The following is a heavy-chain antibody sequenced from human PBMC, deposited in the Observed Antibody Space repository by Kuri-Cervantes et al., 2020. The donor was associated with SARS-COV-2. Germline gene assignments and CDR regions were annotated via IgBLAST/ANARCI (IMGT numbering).Heavy chain of an antibody. D-gene: IGHD2-2*02. J-gene: IGHJ4*02. CDR1: GFTFSSYW. V-gene: IGHV4-39*07. CDR2: IYYSGST. Sequence: GSLRLSCAASGFTFSSYWMSWVRQAPGKGLEWIGSIYYSGSTYYNPSLKSRVTISVDTSKNQFSLKLSSVTAADTAVYYCARGAYCSSTSCYNENYFDYWGQGTLVTVSS. CDR3: ARGAYCSSTSCYNENYFDY.